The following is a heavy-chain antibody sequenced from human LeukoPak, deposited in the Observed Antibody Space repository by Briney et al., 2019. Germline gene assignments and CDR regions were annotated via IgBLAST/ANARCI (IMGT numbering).Heavy chain of an antibody. V-gene: IGHV5-51*01. Sequence: GESLKISCKGSGYSFTSYWIGWVRQMPGKGLEWMGIIYPGDSDTRYSPSFQGQVTISADKSISTAYLQWSSLKASDTAMYYCARFAMVRGVPNWFDPWGQGTLVTVSS. CDR1: GYSFTSYW. CDR2: IYPGDSDT. D-gene: IGHD3-10*01. CDR3: ARFAMVRGVPNWFDP. J-gene: IGHJ5*02.